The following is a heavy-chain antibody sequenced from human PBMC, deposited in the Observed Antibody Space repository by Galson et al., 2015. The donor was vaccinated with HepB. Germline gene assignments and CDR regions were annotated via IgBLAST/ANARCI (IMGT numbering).Heavy chain of an antibody. CDR1: GYTFTSYA. J-gene: IGHJ6*02. Sequence: SVKVSCKASGYTFTSYAMHWVRQAPGQRLEWMGWINAGNGNTKYSQKFQGRVTITRDTSASTAYMELSSLRSEDTAVYYCARLMILDNYYYYYGMDVWGQGTTVTVSS. V-gene: IGHV1-3*01. CDR3: ARLMILDNYYYYYGMDV. D-gene: IGHD2-8*01. CDR2: INAGNGNT.